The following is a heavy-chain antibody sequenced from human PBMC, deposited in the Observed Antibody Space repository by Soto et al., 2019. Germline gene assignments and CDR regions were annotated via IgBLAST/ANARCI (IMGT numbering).Heavy chain of an antibody. D-gene: IGHD2-2*01. J-gene: IGHJ4*02. V-gene: IGHV3-74*01. CDR3: AGSTSSTRSDW. CDR2: INGDGSST. Sequence: EVQLVEPGGGLVQPGGSLRLSCVASGLTFSSYWMHWVRQIPGKGLVWVSRINGDGSSTKYADSVKGRFTISRDNAKNTLYLQMNSLRVEDTAVYYCAGSTSSTRSDWWGQGTLVIVSS. CDR1: GLTFSSYW.